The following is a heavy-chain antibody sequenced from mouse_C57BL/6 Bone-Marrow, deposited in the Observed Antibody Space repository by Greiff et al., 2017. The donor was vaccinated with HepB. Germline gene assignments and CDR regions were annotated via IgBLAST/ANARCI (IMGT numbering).Heavy chain of an antibody. D-gene: IGHD1-1*01. J-gene: IGHJ4*01. V-gene: IGHV1-12*01. CDR2: IYPGNGDT. CDR3: ARSPYGSSTYYAMDY. Sequence: LQQSGAELVRPGASVKMSCKASGYTFTSYNMHWVKQTPRQGLEWIGAIYPGNGDTSYNQKFKGKATLTVDKSSSTAYMQLSSLTSEDSAVYFCARSPYGSSTYYAMDYWGQGTSVTVSS. CDR1: GYTFTSYN.